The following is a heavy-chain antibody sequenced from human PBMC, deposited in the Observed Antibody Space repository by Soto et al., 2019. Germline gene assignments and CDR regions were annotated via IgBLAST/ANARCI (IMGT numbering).Heavy chain of an antibody. V-gene: IGHV4-39*01. J-gene: IGHJ4*02. Sequence: QLQLQESGPGLVKPSETLSLTCTVSSGSISSSSYYWGWIRQPPGKGLEWIGSIYYSGSTYYNPSLKSRVTISVDTSKNQLSLKLSSVTAADTAVYYCARQPRLKVGSYGSYIDYWGQGTLVTVSS. CDR1: SGSISSSSYY. CDR3: ARQPRLKVGSYGSYIDY. CDR2: IYYSGST. D-gene: IGHD1-26*01.